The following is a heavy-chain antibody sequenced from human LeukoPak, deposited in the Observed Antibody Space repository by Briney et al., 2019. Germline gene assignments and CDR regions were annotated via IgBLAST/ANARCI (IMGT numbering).Heavy chain of an antibody. CDR2: INPNSGGT. CDR3: ARERGYSGYDYGYYFDY. V-gene: IGHV1-2*02. CDR1: GYTFTGYY. D-gene: IGHD5-12*01. Sequence: ASVKVSCKASGYTFTGYYMHWVRQAPGQGLEWMGWINPNSGGTNYAQKFQGRFTMTRDTSISAAYMELSRLRSDDTAVYYCARERGYSGYDYGYYFDYWGQGTLVTVSS. J-gene: IGHJ4*02.